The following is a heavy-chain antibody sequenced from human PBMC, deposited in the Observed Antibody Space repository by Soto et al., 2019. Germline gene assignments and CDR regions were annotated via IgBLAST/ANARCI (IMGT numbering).Heavy chain of an antibody. Sequence: QVQLVESGGGVVQPGRSLRLSCAASGFTFSSYGMHWVRQAPGKGLEWVAVISYDGSNKYYADSVKGRFTISRDNSKNTLYLQMNSLRAEDTAVYYCAKDRPPNYGGNSVFDYWGQGTLVTVSS. J-gene: IGHJ4*02. D-gene: IGHD4-17*01. CDR2: ISYDGSNK. CDR3: AKDRPPNYGGNSVFDY. V-gene: IGHV3-30*18. CDR1: GFTFSSYG.